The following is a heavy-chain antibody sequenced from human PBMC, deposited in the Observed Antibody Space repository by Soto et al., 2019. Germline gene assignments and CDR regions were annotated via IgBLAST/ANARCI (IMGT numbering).Heavy chain of an antibody. CDR1: GFTFNPYA. J-gene: IGHJ4*02. D-gene: IGHD6-19*01. V-gene: IGHV3-23*01. CDR3: VKDKRPDNGWDLDY. Sequence: GGSLRLSCAASGFTFNPYAMSWVRQAPGKGLEWVSSILGRDGSTYYADSVKGRFTIYRDNSMNTVYLQMSSLRAEDTAVYYCVKDKRPDNGWDLDYWGKGTRVTVSS. CDR2: ILGRDGST.